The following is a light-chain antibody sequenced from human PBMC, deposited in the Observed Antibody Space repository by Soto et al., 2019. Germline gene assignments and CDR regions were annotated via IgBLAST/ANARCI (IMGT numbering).Light chain of an antibody. J-gene: IGKJ1*01. V-gene: IGKV1-27*01. CDR1: QGISNY. CDR2: AAS. Sequence: DIQMTQSPSSLSASVGDRVTITCRASQGISNYLAWYQQKPGKVPKLLIYAASTLQSGVPSRFSGSQFGSEFTLTISGLQPDDFATYYCQQYSNFATFGQGTKVDIK. CDR3: QQYSNFAT.